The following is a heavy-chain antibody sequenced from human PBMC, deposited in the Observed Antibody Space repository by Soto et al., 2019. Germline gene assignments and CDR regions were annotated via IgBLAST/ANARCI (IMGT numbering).Heavy chain of an antibody. Sequence: QVQLVESGGGVVQPGRSLRLSCAASGFTFSHYAMHWVRQAPGKGLEWVAVISFDGSNKYYADSVKGRFTISRANSKNTLYLQINSLRPEDTAVYYCARSAPYYPLDLWGQGSLVTVSS. CDR3: ARSAPYYPLDL. D-gene: IGHD3-22*01. V-gene: IGHV3-30-3*01. CDR2: ISFDGSNK. J-gene: IGHJ5*02. CDR1: GFTFSHYA.